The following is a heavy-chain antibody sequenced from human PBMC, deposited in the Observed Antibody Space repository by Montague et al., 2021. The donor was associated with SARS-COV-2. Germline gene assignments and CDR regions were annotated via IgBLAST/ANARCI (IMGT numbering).Heavy chain of an antibody. CDR3: ARGRPVRMTMRHFERTSSGALDM. V-gene: IGHV4-34*01. CDR2: INQDGTS. Sequence: SETLSLTCAVSRGSFSNYYWTWVRQAPGKGLIWIGEINQDGTSNYNPSLKSRVTLSIDTSKSQISLKVTSVTAGDTAVYYCARGRPVRMTMRHFERTSSGALDMWGQGTPVIVSS. D-gene: IGHD3-9*01. J-gene: IGHJ3*02. CDR1: RGSFSNYY.